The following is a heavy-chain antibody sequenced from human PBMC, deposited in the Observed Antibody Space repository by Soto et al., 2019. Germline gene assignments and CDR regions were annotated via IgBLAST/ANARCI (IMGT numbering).Heavy chain of an antibody. CDR3: ARDVIVDAPDYFHY. D-gene: IGHD1-26*01. CDR2: VGSDGMHK. J-gene: IGHJ4*02. Sequence: QVQLVESGGGVVQPGRSLRLSSAASGFTFTNCAMHWVRQAPGKGLEWVAVVGSDGMHKYYGDFVKGRFTISRDTSENTVYLQMDRLTSDATAVYYCARDVIVDAPDYFHYWGRGTLVTVSS. CDR1: GFTFTNCA. V-gene: IGHV3-30*01.